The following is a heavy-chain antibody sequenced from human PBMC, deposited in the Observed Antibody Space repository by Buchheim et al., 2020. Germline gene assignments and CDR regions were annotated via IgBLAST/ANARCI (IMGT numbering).Heavy chain of an antibody. CDR2: ISYDGSNK. Sequence: QVQLVESGGGVVQPGRSLRLSCAASGFTFSSYAMHWVRQAPGKGLEWVAVISYDGSNKYYADSVKGRFTISRDNSKNTLYLQMNSLRAEDTAVYYCAGTEVYSNGWYNYYGMDVWGQGTT. D-gene: IGHD6-19*01. V-gene: IGHV3-30*04. CDR1: GFTFSSYA. J-gene: IGHJ6*02. CDR3: AGTEVYSNGWYNYYGMDV.